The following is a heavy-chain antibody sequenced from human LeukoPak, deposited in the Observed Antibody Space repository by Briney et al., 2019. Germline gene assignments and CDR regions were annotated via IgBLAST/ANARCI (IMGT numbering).Heavy chain of an antibody. V-gene: IGHV1-2*02. CDR1: GYTFTGYY. CDR2: INPNSGGT. J-gene: IGHJ4*02. Sequence: ASVKVSCKASGYTFTGYYMHWVRQAPGQGLEWMGWINPNSGGTNYAQKFQGRVTMTRDTSISTAYMELSSLRSEDTAVYYCARDRSSGYFGSFDYWGQGTLVTVSS. CDR3: ARDRSSGYFGSFDY. D-gene: IGHD3-22*01.